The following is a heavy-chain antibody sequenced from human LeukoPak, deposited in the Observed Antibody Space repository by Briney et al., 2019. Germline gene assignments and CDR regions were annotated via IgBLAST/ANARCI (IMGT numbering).Heavy chain of an antibody. V-gene: IGHV3-9*01. J-gene: IGHJ3*02. CDR2: ISWNSGSI. Sequence: PGGSLRLSCAASGFTFDDYAMHWARQAPGKGLGWVSGISWNSGSIVYADSVKGRFTISRDNAKNSLYLQMNSLRAEDTALYYCAKGVRITMVRGAFDIWGQGTMVTVS. D-gene: IGHD3-10*01. CDR1: GFTFDDYA. CDR3: AKGVRITMVRGAFDI.